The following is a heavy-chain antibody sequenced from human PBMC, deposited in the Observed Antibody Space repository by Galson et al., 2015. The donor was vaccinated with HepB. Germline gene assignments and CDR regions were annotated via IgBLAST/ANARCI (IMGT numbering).Heavy chain of an antibody. V-gene: IGHV1-8*01. D-gene: IGHD5/OR15-5a*01. CDR1: GYTFTSYD. Sequence: SVKVSCKASGYTFTSYDINWVRQATGQGLEWMGWMNPNSGNTGYAQKFQGRVTMTRNTSISTAYMELSSLRSGDTALYYCVRDSGDALRFPSIDYWGQGTLVTVSS. J-gene: IGHJ4*02. CDR3: VRDSGDALRFPSIDY. CDR2: MNPNSGNT.